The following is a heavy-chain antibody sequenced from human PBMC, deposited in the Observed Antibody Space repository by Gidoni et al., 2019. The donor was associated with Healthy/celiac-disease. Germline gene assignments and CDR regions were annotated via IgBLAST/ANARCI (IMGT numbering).Heavy chain of an antibody. Sequence: QVQLQESGPGLVKPSETLSLTCTVSGGSISSYYWSWIRQPPGKGLEWIGYIYYSGSTNYNPSLKSRVTISVDTSKNQFSLKLSSVTAADTAVYYCARDDGWGGSLGYWGQGTLVTVSS. CDR2: IYYSGST. J-gene: IGHJ4*02. CDR3: ARDDGWGGSLGY. D-gene: IGHD3-3*01. CDR1: GGSISSYY. V-gene: IGHV4-59*01.